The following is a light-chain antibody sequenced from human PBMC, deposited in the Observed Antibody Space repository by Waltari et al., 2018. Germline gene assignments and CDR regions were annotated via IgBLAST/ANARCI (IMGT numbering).Light chain of an antibody. CDR1: QSVSRW. CDR2: RPS. Sequence: IQMTQSPSTLSASVGDRVTLPCRASQSVSRWLAWYKQKPGKAPKLLIYRPSTLESGAPSRFRGSGSGTEFSLPIRSLRPDDFATNSGQHNGTYSGTSGQGTKLE. CDR3: QHNGTYSGT. J-gene: IGKJ1*01. V-gene: IGKV1-5*03.